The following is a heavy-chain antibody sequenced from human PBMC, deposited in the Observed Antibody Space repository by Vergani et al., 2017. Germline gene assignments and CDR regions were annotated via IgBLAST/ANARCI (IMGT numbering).Heavy chain of an antibody. Sequence: QVQLQESGPGLVKPSETLSLTCTVSGGPISSYYWSWIRQPPGKGLEWIGYIYYSGSTNYNPSLKSRVTISVYTSKNQFSLKLSAVTAADTAVYYCAANGSGSYGPLDWFDPWGQGTLVTVSS. CDR3: AANGSGSYGPLDWFDP. D-gene: IGHD3-10*01. V-gene: IGHV4-59*01. J-gene: IGHJ5*02. CDR1: GGPISSYY. CDR2: IYYSGST.